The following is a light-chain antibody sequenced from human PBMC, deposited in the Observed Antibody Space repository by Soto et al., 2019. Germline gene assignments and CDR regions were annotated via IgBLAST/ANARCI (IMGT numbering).Light chain of an antibody. CDR3: QQRSSWRLT. Sequence: EIVLTQSPATLSLSPGERVSLSCRASQSVNTYFAWYQQKPGQAPRLLIYDASSRATGNPARFSGSGSGTDFTLTISSLEPEDFAIYYCQQRSSWRLTFGHGTRVEI. CDR2: DAS. J-gene: IGKJ1*01. V-gene: IGKV3-11*01. CDR1: QSVNTY.